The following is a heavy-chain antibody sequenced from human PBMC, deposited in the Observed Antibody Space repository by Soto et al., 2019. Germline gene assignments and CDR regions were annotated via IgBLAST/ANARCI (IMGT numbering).Heavy chain of an antibody. CDR3: ERDPVGTTHFDS. J-gene: IGHJ4*02. Sequence: QVQLQESGPGLLKPSETLSLTCTISVGAISTHYWYWIRQPPGQGLEWIGYIWYRERTYYNSSLKSRVTISLDTSKNQFSLTMKSMTAADTAVYCCERDPVGTTHFDSWGQGTLVIVSP. V-gene: IGHV4-59*11. D-gene: IGHD1-26*01. CDR2: IWYRERT. CDR1: VGAISTHY.